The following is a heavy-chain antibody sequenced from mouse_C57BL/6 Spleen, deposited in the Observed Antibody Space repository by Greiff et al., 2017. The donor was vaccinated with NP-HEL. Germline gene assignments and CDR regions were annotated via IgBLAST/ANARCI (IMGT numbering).Heavy chain of an antibody. J-gene: IGHJ2*01. V-gene: IGHV1-15*01. CDR2: IDPETGGT. D-gene: IGHD1-1*01. CDR1: GYTFTDYE. CDR3: TRSGYGSPYYFDY. Sequence: VQLQESGAELVRPGASVTLSCKASGYTFTDYEMHWVKQTPVHGLEWIGAIDPETGGTAYNQKFKGKAILTADKSSSTAYMELRSLTSEDSAVYYCTRSGYGSPYYFDYWGQGTTLTVSS.